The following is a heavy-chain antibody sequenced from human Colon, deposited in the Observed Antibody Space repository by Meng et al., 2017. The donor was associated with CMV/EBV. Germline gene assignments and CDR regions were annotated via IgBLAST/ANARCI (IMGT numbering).Heavy chain of an antibody. CDR3: VSGAYSGTHTWGFQEY. V-gene: IGHV4-4*07. Sequence: GLWLLNASAHVSLTAIVAGVSISIDSWRCIRHPAGAGLCLLARISTSRNTDCNPSPNSRATIWLDTSNNQFSSKLPSVTAANTAVYYCVSGAYSGTHTWGFQEYWGQGTLVTVSS. J-gene: IGHJ4*02. CDR2: ISTSRNT. CDR1: GVSISIDS. D-gene: IGHD1-26*01.